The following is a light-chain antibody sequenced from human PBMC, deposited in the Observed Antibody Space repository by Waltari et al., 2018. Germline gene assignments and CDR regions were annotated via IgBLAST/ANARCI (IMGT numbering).Light chain of an antibody. CDR3: QHYVRLPAT. Sequence: EIVLTQSPGTLSLSPGERATLSRRASQSVSRTLAWYQQKPGQAPRLLIYGASTRATGIPERFSGGGSGTDFSLTISRLEPEDFAVYYCQHYVRLPATFGQGTKVEIK. CDR1: QSVSRT. V-gene: IGKV3-20*01. J-gene: IGKJ1*01. CDR2: GAS.